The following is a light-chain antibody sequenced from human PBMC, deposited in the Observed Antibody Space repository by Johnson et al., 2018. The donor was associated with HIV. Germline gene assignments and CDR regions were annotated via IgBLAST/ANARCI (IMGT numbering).Light chain of an antibody. J-gene: IGLJ1*01. CDR3: GTWDSSLSANV. Sequence: SVLTQPPSVSAAPGQKVTISCSGSSCDIGNNYVSWHQKFPGAAPKVLIYDNNKRPSGIPDRISGSKSGTSATLGITGLQTGAEADYYCGTWDSSLSANVFGTGTKVTVL. CDR1: SCDIGNNY. CDR2: DNN. V-gene: IGLV1-51*01.